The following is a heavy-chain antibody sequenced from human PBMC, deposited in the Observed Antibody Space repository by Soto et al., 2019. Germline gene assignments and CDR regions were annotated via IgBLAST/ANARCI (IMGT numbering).Heavy chain of an antibody. Sequence: EVELLESGGGLVQPEGSLRLSCAASGFTFSTYAMGWVRQAPGKGLEWVSVVSSGGGTHYADSVKGRFTVSRDNSKNTLSLQMNSLRADDTAVYYCAKRRGAGGHLGYWGQGALVTVSS. D-gene: IGHD2-15*01. J-gene: IGHJ4*02. V-gene: IGHV3-23*01. CDR1: GFTFSTYA. CDR3: AKRRGAGGHLGY. CDR2: VSSGGGT.